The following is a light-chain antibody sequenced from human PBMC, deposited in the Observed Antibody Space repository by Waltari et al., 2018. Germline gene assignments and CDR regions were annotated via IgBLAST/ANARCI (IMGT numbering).Light chain of an antibody. CDR2: GAS. CDR1: QSISNN. CDR3: QQYNNWPPLFT. Sequence: EIVMTQSPATLSVSPGDRATPSCRASQSISNNLAWYHQKPGQAPRLLIYGASTRATGIPARFSGNRSGTEFTLTISSLQSEDFAVYYCQQYNNWPPLFTFGPGTKVDMK. V-gene: IGKV3D-15*01. J-gene: IGKJ3*01.